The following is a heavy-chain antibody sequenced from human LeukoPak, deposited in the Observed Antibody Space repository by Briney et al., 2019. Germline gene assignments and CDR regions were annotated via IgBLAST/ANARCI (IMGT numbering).Heavy chain of an antibody. V-gene: IGHV3-7*03. Sequence: GGSLTLSCAASGLTFSSYWLSWVRQPPGKGLEWVGNIKQDGSEKYYVDSVKGRFTISRDNAKNSLYLQKNSLRDEDTAVYYCARAVDYWGQGTLVTVSS. CDR3: ARAVDY. CDR2: IKQDGSEK. CDR1: GLTFSSYW. J-gene: IGHJ4*02.